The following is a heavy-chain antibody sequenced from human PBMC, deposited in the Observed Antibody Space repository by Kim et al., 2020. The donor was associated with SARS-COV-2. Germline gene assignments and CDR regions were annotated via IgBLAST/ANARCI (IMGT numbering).Heavy chain of an antibody. CDR3: ARDRCSSISCFRLNWFDP. D-gene: IGHD2-2*01. CDR1: GYIFTSYG. Sequence: ASVKVSCKASGYIFTSYGISWVRQAPGQGPEYMGWISAYNGDTNYAQKFQGRVTMTIDTSTRTAYMELKTLRSDDTAVYYCARDRCSSISCFRLNWFDPWGQGTLVTVSS. J-gene: IGHJ5*02. V-gene: IGHV1-18*01. CDR2: ISAYNGDT.